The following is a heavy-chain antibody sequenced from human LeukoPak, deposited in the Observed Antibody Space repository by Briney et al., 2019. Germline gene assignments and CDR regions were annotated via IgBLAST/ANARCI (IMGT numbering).Heavy chain of an antibody. J-gene: IGHJ5*02. V-gene: IGHV4-39*07. CDR1: GPSISSIIYY. CDR3: ARDRYYYDSSAPGWFDP. CDR2: IHSSGST. D-gene: IGHD3-22*01. Sequence: PSETLSLTCTVSGPSISSIIYYWGWIRQPPGKGLEWIGSIHSSGSTYYNPSLKSRVTMSVDTSKNQFSLKLSSVTAADTAVYYCARDRYYYDSSAPGWFDPWGQGTLVTVSS.